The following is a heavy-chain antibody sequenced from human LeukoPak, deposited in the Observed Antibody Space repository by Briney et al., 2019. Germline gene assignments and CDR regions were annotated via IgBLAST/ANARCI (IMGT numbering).Heavy chain of an antibody. CDR3: ATGYYYDSSGYN. J-gene: IGHJ4*02. CDR1: GFTFSSYA. CDR2: ISGSGGST. Sequence: PGGSLRLSCAASGFTFSSYAMSWVRQAPGKGLEWVSAISGSGGSTYYADSVKGRFTISRDNSKNTLYLQMNSLKTEDTAVYYCATGYYYDSSGYNWGQGTLVTVSS. D-gene: IGHD3-22*01. V-gene: IGHV3-23*01.